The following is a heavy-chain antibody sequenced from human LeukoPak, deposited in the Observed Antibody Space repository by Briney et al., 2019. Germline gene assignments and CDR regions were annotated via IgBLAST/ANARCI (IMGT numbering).Heavy chain of an antibody. Sequence: ASVKVSCKTSGYTFTTYGLTWVRQAPGQGLEWMGWIYGYNGNTNYAPKFQDRATMTTDTSTKTAYMELKNLRSDDTAMYYCALGDILTGYWAEYFVYWGQGTLITVSS. CDR3: ALGDILTGYWAEYFVY. D-gene: IGHD3-9*01. J-gene: IGHJ4*02. CDR1: GYTFTTYG. V-gene: IGHV1-18*01. CDR2: IYGYNGNT.